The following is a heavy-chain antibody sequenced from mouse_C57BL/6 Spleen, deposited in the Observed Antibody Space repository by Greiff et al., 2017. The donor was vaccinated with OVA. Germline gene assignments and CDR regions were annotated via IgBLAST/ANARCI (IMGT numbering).Heavy chain of an antibody. CDR2: IDPSDSYT. CDR3: ARRVGNPNWYFDV. V-gene: IGHV1-50*01. Sequence: QVQLKQPGAELVKPGASVKLSCKASGYTFTSYWMQWVKQRPGQGLEWIGEIDPSDSYTNYNQKFKGKATLTVDTSSSTAYMQLSSLTSEDSAVYYCARRVGNPNWYFDVWGTGTTVTVSS. CDR1: GYTFTSYW. D-gene: IGHD2-14*01. J-gene: IGHJ1*03.